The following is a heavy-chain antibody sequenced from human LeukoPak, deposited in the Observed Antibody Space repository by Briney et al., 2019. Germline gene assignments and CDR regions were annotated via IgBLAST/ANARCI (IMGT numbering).Heavy chain of an antibody. CDR3: ARDYDFDDY. J-gene: IGHJ4*02. CDR1: GFTFSSYW. Sequence: PGGSLRLSCAASGFTFSSYWMPWVRQAPGKGLVWVSHINSDGRSTSYADSVKGRFTVSRDNAKNTLYLQMNSLRAEDTAVYYCARDYDFDDYWGQGTLVTVSS. CDR2: INSDGRST. V-gene: IGHV3-74*01. D-gene: IGHD3-3*01.